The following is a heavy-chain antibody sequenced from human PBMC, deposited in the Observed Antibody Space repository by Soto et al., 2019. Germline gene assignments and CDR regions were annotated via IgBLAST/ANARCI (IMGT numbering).Heavy chain of an antibody. V-gene: IGHV3-53*01. D-gene: IGHD6-13*01. CDR2: IYSGGST. J-gene: IGHJ6*02. CDR3: ARDERAAPRYYYGMDV. CDR1: GFTVSSNY. Sequence: GGSLRLSCAASGFTVSSNYMSWVRQAPGKGLEWVSVIYSGGSTYYADSVKGRFTISRDNSENTLYLQMNSLRAEDTAVYYCARDERAAPRYYYGMDVWGQGTTVTVSS.